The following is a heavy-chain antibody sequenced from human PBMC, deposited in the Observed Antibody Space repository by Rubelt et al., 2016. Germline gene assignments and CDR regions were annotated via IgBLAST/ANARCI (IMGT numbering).Heavy chain of an antibody. CDR3: ARDARDSRHPAFDP. CDR2: ISYDGSNK. V-gene: IGHV3-30*04. CDR1: GLTFTDYA. J-gene: IGHJ5*02. Sequence: QVQLVESGGGVVQPGRSLRLSCAASGLTFTDYAMHWVRQAPGKGLEWVAVISYDGSNKYYADSVKGRFTISSDNSKNTLYLQMNSLRAEDTAVYYCARDARDSRHPAFDPWGQGTLVTVSS.